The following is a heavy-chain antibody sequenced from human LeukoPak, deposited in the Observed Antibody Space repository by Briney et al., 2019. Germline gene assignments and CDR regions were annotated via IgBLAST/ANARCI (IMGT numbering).Heavy chain of an antibody. D-gene: IGHD6-13*01. J-gene: IGHJ4*02. Sequence: ASVKVSCKASGYTFSSYYIHWVRQAPGQGLEWMGIINPSGGSTTYAQKFQGRVTMTRDTSTSTVYMELSSLRSEDTAVYYCARSSSSWYPDYWGQGTLVTVSS. CDR1: GYTFSSYY. CDR3: ARSSSSWYPDY. V-gene: IGHV1-46*01. CDR2: INPSGGST.